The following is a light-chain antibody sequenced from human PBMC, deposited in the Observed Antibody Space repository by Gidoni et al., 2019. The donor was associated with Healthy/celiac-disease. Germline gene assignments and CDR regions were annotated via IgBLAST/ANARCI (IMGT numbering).Light chain of an antibody. J-gene: IGKJ4*01. Sequence: DIVMTQSPDSPAVSLGEMATINCKSSQSVLYSSNNKNYLAWYQQKPGQPPKLLIYWASTRESGVPDRFSGSGSGTDFTLTISSLQAEDVAVYYCQQYYSTPLTFGGGTKVEIK. CDR1: QSVLYSSNNKNY. V-gene: IGKV4-1*01. CDR3: QQYYSTPLT. CDR2: WAS.